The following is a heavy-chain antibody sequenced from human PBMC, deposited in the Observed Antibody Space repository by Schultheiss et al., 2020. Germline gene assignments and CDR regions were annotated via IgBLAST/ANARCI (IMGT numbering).Heavy chain of an antibody. CDR1: GGSFSGYY. V-gene: IGHV4-34*01. Sequence: SETLSLTCAVYGGSFSGYYWSWIRQPPGKGLEWVGEINHSGSTNYNPTLKSRVTISVDTSKNQFSLKLSSVTAADTAVYYCARGGHDYVWGSYRYRGGFLDYWGQGTLVTVYS. CDR2: INHSGST. J-gene: IGHJ4*02. CDR3: ARGGHDYVWGSYRYRGGFLDY. D-gene: IGHD3-16*02.